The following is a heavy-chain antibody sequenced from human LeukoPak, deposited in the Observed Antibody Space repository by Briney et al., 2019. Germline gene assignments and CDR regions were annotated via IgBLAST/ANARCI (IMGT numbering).Heavy chain of an antibody. J-gene: IGHJ5*02. CDR2: ISGSGGST. V-gene: IGHV3-23*01. D-gene: IGHD4-17*01. Sequence: GGSLRLSCAASGFTFSSYAMSWVRQAPGKGLEWVSAISGSGGSTYYADSVKGRFTISRDNSKNTLYLQMNSLRVEDTALYYCAKARTTTTAGWFDPWGQGTLVTVSS. CDR3: AKARTTTTAGWFDP. CDR1: GFTFSSYA.